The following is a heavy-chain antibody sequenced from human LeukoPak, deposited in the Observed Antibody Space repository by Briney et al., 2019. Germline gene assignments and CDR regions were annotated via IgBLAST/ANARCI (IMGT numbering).Heavy chain of an antibody. CDR3: ARVLGYSGYDAFDI. CDR2: IYSGGST. V-gene: IGHV3-66*01. D-gene: IGHD5-12*01. J-gene: IGHJ3*02. CDR1: GFTVSSNY. Sequence: GGTLRLSCAASGFTVSSNYMSWVRQAPGKGLEWVSVIYSGGSTYYADSVKGRFTISRDNSKNTLYLQMNSLRAEDTAVYYCARVLGYSGYDAFDIWGQGTMVTVSS.